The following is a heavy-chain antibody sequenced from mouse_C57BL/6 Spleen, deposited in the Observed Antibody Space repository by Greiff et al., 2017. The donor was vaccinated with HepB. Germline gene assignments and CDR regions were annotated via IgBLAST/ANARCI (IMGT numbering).Heavy chain of an antibody. CDR1: GYSFTSYY. Sequence: VQLQQSGPELVKPGASVKISCKASGYSFTSYYIHWVKQRPGQGLEWIGWIYPGSGNTKYNEKFKGKATLTADTSSSTAYMQLSSLTSEDSAVYYCARSGDGYYLYAMDYWGQGTSVTVSS. CDR2: IYPGSGNT. D-gene: IGHD2-3*01. V-gene: IGHV1-66*01. J-gene: IGHJ4*01. CDR3: ARSGDGYYLYAMDY.